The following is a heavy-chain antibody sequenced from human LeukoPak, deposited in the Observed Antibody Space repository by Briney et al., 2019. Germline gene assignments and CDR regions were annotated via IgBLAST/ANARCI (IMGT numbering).Heavy chain of an antibody. Sequence: ASVKVSCKASGYTFTSYGISWVRQAPGQGLEWMGWINPNSGGTNYAQKFQGRVTMTRDTSISTAYMELSRLRSDDTAVYYCARALYYDSSGYPHYWGQGTLVTVSS. D-gene: IGHD3-22*01. V-gene: IGHV1-2*02. J-gene: IGHJ4*02. CDR2: INPNSGGT. CDR1: GYTFTSYG. CDR3: ARALYYDSSGYPHY.